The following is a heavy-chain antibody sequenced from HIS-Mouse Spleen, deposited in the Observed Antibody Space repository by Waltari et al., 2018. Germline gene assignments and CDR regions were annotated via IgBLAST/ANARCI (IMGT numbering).Heavy chain of an antibody. J-gene: IGHJ2*01. V-gene: IGHV4-59*01. Sequence: QVQLQESGPGLVKPSETLSLTCTVSGGSISSYYWSWIRQPPGKGLELIGYIYYSGSTNSNPSLKSRVTISVDTSKNQFSLKLRSVTAADTAVYYCARASRDLLLPRYFDLWGRGTLVTVSS. CDR2: IYYSGST. CDR3: ARASRDLLLPRYFDL. CDR1: GGSISSYY.